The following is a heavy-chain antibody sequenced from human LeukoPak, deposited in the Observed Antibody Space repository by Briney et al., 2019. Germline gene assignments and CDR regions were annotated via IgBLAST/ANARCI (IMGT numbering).Heavy chain of an antibody. CDR2: IYYSGST. CDR3: ARGAYPDAFDI. J-gene: IGHJ3*02. D-gene: IGHD2-21*01. V-gene: IGHV4-59*01. CDR1: GGSISRYY. Sequence: PSETLSLTCTVSGGSISRYYWSWIRQPPGKGLEWIGYIYYSGSTNYNPSLKSRVTISVDTSKSQLSLKLSSVTAADTAVYYCARGAYPDAFDIRGQGTMVTVSS.